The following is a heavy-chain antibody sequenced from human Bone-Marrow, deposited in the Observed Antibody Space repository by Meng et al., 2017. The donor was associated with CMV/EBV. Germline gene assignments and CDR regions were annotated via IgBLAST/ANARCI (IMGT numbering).Heavy chain of an antibody. V-gene: IGHV3-21*01. Sequence: GGSLRLSCAASGFTFDDYAMHWVRQAPGKGLEWVSSISSSSGYIYYADSVKGRFTIPRDNAKNPLYLQMNSLRAEDTAVYYCARDDRGSYYSYYYGMDVWGQGTTVTVSS. J-gene: IGHJ6*02. CDR2: ISSSSGYI. CDR1: GFTFDDYA. CDR3: ARDDRGSYYSYYYGMDV. D-gene: IGHD1-26*01.